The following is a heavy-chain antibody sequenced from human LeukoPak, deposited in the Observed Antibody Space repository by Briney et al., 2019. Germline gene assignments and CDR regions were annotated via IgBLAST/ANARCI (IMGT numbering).Heavy chain of an antibody. CDR2: IDTNTGNP. J-gene: IGHJ4*02. D-gene: IGHD3-3*01. CDR1: GYTFTRYA. V-gene: IGHV7-4-1*02. Sequence: ASVKVSCKASGYTFTRYAMNWVRQAPGQGLEWMGRIDTNTGNPTYAQGFTGRFVFSLDTSVTTAYLQISSLKAEDTAVYFCAREDFWSDYSVGYWGQGTLVTVSS. CDR3: AREDFWSDYSVGY.